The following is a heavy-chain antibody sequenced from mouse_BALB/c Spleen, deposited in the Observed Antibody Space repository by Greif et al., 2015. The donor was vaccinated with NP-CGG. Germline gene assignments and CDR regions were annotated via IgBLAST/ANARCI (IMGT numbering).Heavy chain of an antibody. CDR3: ARHTLYYGNYGHFDY. J-gene: IGHJ2*01. CDR1: GFAFSSYD. D-gene: IGHD2-1*01. Sequence: EVKVEESGGGLVKPGGSLKLSCAASGFAFSSYDMSWVRQTPEKRLEWVAYISSGGGSTYYPDTVKGRFTISRDNAKNTLYLQMSSLKSEDTAMYYCARHTLYYGNYGHFDYWGQGTTLTVSS. V-gene: IGHV5-12-1*01. CDR2: ISSGGGST.